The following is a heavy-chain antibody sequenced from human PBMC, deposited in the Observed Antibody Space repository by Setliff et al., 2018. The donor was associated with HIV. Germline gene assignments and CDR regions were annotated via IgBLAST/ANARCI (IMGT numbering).Heavy chain of an antibody. J-gene: IGHJ6*02. D-gene: IGHD3-3*01. CDR1: GDSISTSSYY. CDR3: ASGFGVVYYYYGMDV. V-gene: IGHV4-39*07. Sequence: KPSETLSLTCTVSGDSISTSSYYWGWLRQTPGKGLEWIGTINHSGSTNYNPSLKSRVTISVDTSKNQFSLKLSSVTAADTAVYYCASGFGVVYYYYGMDVWGQGTTVTVSS. CDR2: INHSGST.